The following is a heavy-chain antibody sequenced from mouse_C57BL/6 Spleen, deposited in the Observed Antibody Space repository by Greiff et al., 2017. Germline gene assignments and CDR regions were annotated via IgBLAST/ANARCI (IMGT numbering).Heavy chain of an antibody. Sequence: EVKLVESGGGLVKPGGSLKLSCAASGFTFSSYAMSWVRQTPEKRLEWVATISDGGSYTYYPDNVKGRFTISRDNAKNNLYLQMSHLKSEDTAMYYCARGLGSSDYWGQGTSVTVSS. CDR1: GFTFSSYA. CDR2: ISDGGSYT. J-gene: IGHJ4*01. D-gene: IGHD1-1*01. CDR3: ARGLGSSDY. V-gene: IGHV5-4*03.